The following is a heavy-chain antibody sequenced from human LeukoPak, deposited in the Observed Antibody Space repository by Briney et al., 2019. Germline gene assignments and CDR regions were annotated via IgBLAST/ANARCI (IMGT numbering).Heavy chain of an antibody. D-gene: IGHD3-22*01. CDR2: ISYDGSNK. CDR1: GFTFSSYW. Sequence: GGSLRLSCAASGFTFSSYWMNWARQAPGKGLEWVAVISYDGSNKYYADSVKGRFTISRDNSKNTLYLQMNSLRAEGTAVYYCARDYYDSSGATYDYWGQGTLVTVSS. J-gene: IGHJ4*02. CDR3: ARDYYDSSGATYDY. V-gene: IGHV3-30*05.